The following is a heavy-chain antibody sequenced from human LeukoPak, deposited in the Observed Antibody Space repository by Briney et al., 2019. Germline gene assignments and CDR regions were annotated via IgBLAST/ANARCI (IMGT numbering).Heavy chain of an antibody. CDR2: IRSKAYGGTT. V-gene: IGHV3-49*04. D-gene: IGHD1-26*01. CDR1: GFTFGDYA. CDR3: ARTGPEKGELRNYSRYYFDY. Sequence: QPGRSLRLSCTASGFTFGDYAMSWVRQAPGKGLEWVGFIRSKAYGGTTEYAASVKGRFTISRDDSKSIAYLQMNSLKTEDTAVYYCARTGPEKGELRNYSRYYFDYWGQGTLVTVSS. J-gene: IGHJ4*02.